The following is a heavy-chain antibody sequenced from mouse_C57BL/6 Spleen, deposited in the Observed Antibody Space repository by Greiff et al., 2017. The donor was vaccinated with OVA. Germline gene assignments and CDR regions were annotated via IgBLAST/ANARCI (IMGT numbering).Heavy chain of an antibody. CDR2: LDPSDSYT. CDR1: GYTFTSYW. V-gene: IGHV1-69*01. Sequence: VQLQQSGAELVMPGASVKLSCKASGYTFTSYWMHWVKQRPGQGLEWIGELDPSDSYTNYNQKFKGKSTLTVDKSSSTAYMQLSSLTSEDSAVYYCARGDYDSWGFAYWGQGTLVTVSA. D-gene: IGHD2-4*01. J-gene: IGHJ3*01. CDR3: ARGDYDSWGFAY.